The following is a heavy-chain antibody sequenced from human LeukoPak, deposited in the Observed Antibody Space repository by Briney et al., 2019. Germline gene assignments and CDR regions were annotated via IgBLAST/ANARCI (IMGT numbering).Heavy chain of an antibody. D-gene: IGHD3-22*01. CDR3: ARGDPRYYYDSSGYLDY. CDR2: IIPILGTA. CDR1: GGTFSSYA. Sequence: SVKVSCKASGGTFSSYAISWVRQAPGQGLEWMGRIIPILGTANYAQKVQGRVTITTDASTSTAYMELSSLRSDDTAVYYCARGDPRYYYDSSGYLDYWGHGTLVTASP. V-gene: IGHV1-69*11. J-gene: IGHJ4*01.